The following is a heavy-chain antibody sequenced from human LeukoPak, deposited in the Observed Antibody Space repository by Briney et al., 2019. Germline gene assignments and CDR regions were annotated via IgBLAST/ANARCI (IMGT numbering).Heavy chain of an antibody. V-gene: IGHV1-18*04. J-gene: IGHJ5*02. CDR2: ISAYNGNT. CDR1: GYTFTDYF. CDR3: AKGGLGSLNWFDP. D-gene: IGHD3-10*01. Sequence: ASVKVSCKTSGYTFTDYFMHWVRQAPGQGLEWMGWISAYNGNTNYAQKLQGRVTMTTDTSTSTAYMELRSLRSDDTAVYYCAKGGLGSLNWFDPWGQGTLVTVSS.